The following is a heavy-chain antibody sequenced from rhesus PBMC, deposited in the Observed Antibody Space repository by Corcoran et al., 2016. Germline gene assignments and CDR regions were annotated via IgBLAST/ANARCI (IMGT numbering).Heavy chain of an antibody. Sequence: QVQLQESGPGVVKPSETLSLTCAVSGGSISSGYDWSWIRQLPGKGLEWIGYIYGSSGSTNYNPSLKNRVTISKDASKSQFSLKLSSVTAADTAVYYCARDNFGIDYWGQGVLVTVSS. D-gene: IGHD1-26*01. CDR2: IYGSSGST. CDR1: GGSISSGYD. CDR3: ARDNFGIDY. J-gene: IGHJ4*01. V-gene: IGHV4-76*01.